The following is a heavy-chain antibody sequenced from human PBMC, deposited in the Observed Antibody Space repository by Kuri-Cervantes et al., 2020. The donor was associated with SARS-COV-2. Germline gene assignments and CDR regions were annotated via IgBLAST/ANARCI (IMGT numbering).Heavy chain of an antibody. Sequence: SVNVSCKASGDTLNHYILNWVRQAPGQGLEWMGGISPIFGTAIYAKKFQDGVTITADESTSTAYMELSSLRSDDTAVYYCARDTGNRRLGIDSWGQGTLVTVSS. V-gene: IGHV1-69*13. CDR1: GDTLNHYI. J-gene: IGHJ4*02. CDR3: ARDTGNRRLGIDS. CDR2: ISPIFGTA. D-gene: IGHD7-27*01.